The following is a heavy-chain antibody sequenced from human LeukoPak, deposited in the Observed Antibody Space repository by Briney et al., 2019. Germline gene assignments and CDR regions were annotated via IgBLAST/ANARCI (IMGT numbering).Heavy chain of an antibody. J-gene: IGHJ3*02. CDR3: ARDHYYDGSGYSDAFDI. D-gene: IGHD3-22*01. CDR2: INPSGGST. Sequence: ASVKVSCKASGYTFTSYYMHWVRQAPGQGLEWMGIINPSGGSTSYAQKFQGRVTMTRDMSTSTVYMELSSLRSEDTAVYYCARDHYYDGSGYSDAFDIWGQGTMVTVSS. V-gene: IGHV1-46*01. CDR1: GYTFTSYY.